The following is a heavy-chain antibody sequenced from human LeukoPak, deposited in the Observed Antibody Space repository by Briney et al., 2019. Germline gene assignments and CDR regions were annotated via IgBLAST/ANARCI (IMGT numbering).Heavy chain of an antibody. CDR3: AAHRYSGIYPYYFDY. CDR2: ISGSGDST. D-gene: IGHD1-26*01. V-gene: IGHV3-23*01. Sequence: GGSLRLSCAASGFTFSYYAMSWVRQAPGKGLEWVSAISGSGDSTYYADSMKGRFTISRDNSKNTLYLQMNSLRAEDTAVYYCAAHRYSGIYPYYFDYWGQGALVTVSS. CDR1: GFTFSYYA. J-gene: IGHJ4*02.